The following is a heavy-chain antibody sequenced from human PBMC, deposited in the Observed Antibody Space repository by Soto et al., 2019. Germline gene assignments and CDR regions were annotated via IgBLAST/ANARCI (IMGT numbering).Heavy chain of an antibody. D-gene: IGHD6-25*01. CDR1: GFTFSSYG. CDR3: ARDQIGRPGAFDI. V-gene: IGHV3-33*01. Sequence: PGGSLRLSCAASGFTFSSYGMHWVRQAPGKGLEWVAVIWYDGSNKYYADSVKGRFTISRDNSKNTLYLQMNSLRAEDTAVYYCARDQIGRPGAFDIWGQGTMVTVSS. CDR2: IWYDGSNK. J-gene: IGHJ3*02.